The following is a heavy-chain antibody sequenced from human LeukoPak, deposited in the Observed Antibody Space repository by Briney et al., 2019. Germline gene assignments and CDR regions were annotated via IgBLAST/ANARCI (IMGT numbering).Heavy chain of an antibody. CDR2: ISYDGSNK. CDR1: GFTFSSYG. Sequence: GGSLRLSCAASGFTFSSYGMCWVRQAQGKGLEWVAVISYDGSNKYYVDSVKGRFTISRDNSKNTLYLQMNSLRVEDTAVYYCAREYEGYCSGGSCFRGTYNWFDPWGQGTLVTVSS. J-gene: IGHJ5*02. V-gene: IGHV3-30*03. CDR3: AREYEGYCSGGSCFRGTYNWFDP. D-gene: IGHD2-15*01.